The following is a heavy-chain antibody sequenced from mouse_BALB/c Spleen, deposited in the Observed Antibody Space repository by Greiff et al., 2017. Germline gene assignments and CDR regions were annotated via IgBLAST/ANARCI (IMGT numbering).Heavy chain of an antibody. CDR1: GYSITSGYY. Sequence: EVKLVESGPGLVKPSQSLSLTCSVTGYSITSGYYGNWIRQFPGNKLEWMGYISYDGSNNYNPSLKNRISITRDTSKNQLFLKLNSVTTEDTATYDCARDSYAMDYWGQGTSVTVSS. J-gene: IGHJ4*01. CDR2: ISYDGSN. CDR3: ARDSYAMDY. V-gene: IGHV3-6*02.